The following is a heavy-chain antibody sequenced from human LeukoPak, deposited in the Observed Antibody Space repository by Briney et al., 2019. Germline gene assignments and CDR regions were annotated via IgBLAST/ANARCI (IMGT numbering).Heavy chain of an antibody. Sequence: PGGSLRLSCAASGFTVSSNYMSWVRQAPGKGLERVSTISTSSTYIYYADSVKGRFTISRDNAKNSLYLQMNSLRAEDTAVYYCARASGWYERGPDYYYYYMDVWGKGTTVTVSS. D-gene: IGHD6-19*01. CDR2: ISTSSTYI. CDR1: GFTVSSNY. J-gene: IGHJ6*03. V-gene: IGHV3-21*01. CDR3: ARASGWYERGPDYYYYYMDV.